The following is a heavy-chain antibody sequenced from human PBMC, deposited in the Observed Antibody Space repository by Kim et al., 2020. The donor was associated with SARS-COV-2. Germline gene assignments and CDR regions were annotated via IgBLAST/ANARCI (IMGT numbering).Heavy chain of an antibody. V-gene: IGHV4-39*01. CDR2: IYYSGST. CDR1: GGSISSSSYY. CDR3: ARRHPTYSSGWYLYWYFDL. D-gene: IGHD6-19*01. Sequence: SETLSLTCTVSGGSISSSSYYWGWIRQPPGKGLEWIGSIYYSGSTYYNPSLKSRVTISVDTSKNQFSLKLSSVTAADTAVYYCARRHPTYSSGWYLYWYFDLWGRGTLVTVSS. J-gene: IGHJ2*01.